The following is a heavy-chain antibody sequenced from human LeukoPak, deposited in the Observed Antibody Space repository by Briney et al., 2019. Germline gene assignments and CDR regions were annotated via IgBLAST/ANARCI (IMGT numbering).Heavy chain of an antibody. V-gene: IGHV1-8*01. D-gene: IGHD2-2*02. Sequence: ASVKVSCKASGYTFTSYDINWVRQATGQGLEWMGWMNPNSGNTGYAQKFQGRVTMTRDTSISTAYMELSRLRSDDTAVYYCARVGNPIPFDYWGQGTLVTVSS. J-gene: IGHJ4*02. CDR1: GYTFTSYD. CDR3: ARVGNPIPFDY. CDR2: MNPNSGNT.